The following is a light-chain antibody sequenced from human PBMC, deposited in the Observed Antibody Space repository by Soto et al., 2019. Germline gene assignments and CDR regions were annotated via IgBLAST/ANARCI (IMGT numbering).Light chain of an antibody. CDR2: RAS. J-gene: IGKJ2*01. Sequence: DIQMTQSPYTLSASVGDRVTITCRASQGISNYLAWYQQKPGKAPKLLIYRASSLESGVPSRLSGRGSATEFTLTISSLQPGDFATYCCQQYSTYPYTFGQGTKLEIK. V-gene: IGKV1-5*03. CDR1: QGISNY. CDR3: QQYSTYPYT.